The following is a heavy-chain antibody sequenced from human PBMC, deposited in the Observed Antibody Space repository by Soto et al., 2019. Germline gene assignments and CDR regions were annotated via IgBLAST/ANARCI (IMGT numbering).Heavy chain of an antibody. CDR3: ARVGRITIFGVVTFYGMDV. Sequence: QVQLVQSGAEVKKPGSSVKVSCKASGGTFSSYAISWVRQAPGQGLEWMGGIIPIFGTANYAQKFQGRVTITADESTSTAYMELSSLRSEDTAVYYCARVGRITIFGVVTFYGMDVWGHGTTVTVSS. D-gene: IGHD3-3*01. CDR2: IIPIFGTA. CDR1: GGTFSSYA. V-gene: IGHV1-69*01. J-gene: IGHJ6*02.